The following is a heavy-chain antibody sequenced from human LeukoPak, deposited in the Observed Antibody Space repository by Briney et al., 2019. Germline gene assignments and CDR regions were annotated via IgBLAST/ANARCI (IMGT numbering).Heavy chain of an antibody. V-gene: IGHV3-9*01. D-gene: IGHD3-10*01. CDR1: GFTFDDYA. Sequence: GGSLRLSCAASGFTFDDYAMHWVRQAPGKGLEWVSGISWNSGSIGYADSVKGRFTISRDNAKNSLYLQMNSLRAEDTAVYYCAREGYYYGSGTDFDYWGQGTLVTVSS. CDR2: ISWNSGSI. J-gene: IGHJ4*02. CDR3: AREGYYYGSGTDFDY.